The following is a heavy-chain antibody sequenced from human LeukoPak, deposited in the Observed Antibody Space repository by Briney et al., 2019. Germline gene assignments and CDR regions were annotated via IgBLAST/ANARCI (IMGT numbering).Heavy chain of an antibody. V-gene: IGHV3-11*01. J-gene: IGHJ6*02. CDR3: AREMATIIGYYYGMDV. Sequence: GGSLRLSCAASGFTFSDYYMSWIRQAPGKGLEWVSYISSSGSTIYYADSVKGRFTISRDNAKNSLYLQMSSLRAEDTAVYYCAREMATIIGYYYGMDVWGQGTTVTVPS. CDR2: ISSSGSTI. D-gene: IGHD5-24*01. CDR1: GFTFSDYY.